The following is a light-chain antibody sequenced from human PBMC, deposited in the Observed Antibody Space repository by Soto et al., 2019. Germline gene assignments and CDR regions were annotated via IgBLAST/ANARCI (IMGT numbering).Light chain of an antibody. Sequence: DIQMTQSPSTLSASVGDRVTITCRASQSISSWLAWYQQKPGKAPNLLIYAASSLQSGVPSRFSGSGYGTAGTITISSLQPEDFETYYCQQSYRTPITFGQGTRLEI. CDR2: AAS. J-gene: IGKJ5*01. CDR1: QSISSW. V-gene: IGKV1-39*01. CDR3: QQSYRTPIT.